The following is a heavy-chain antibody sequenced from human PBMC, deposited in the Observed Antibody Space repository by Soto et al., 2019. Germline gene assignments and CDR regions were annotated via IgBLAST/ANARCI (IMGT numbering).Heavy chain of an antibody. V-gene: IGHV1-2*02. D-gene: IGHD2-2*01. CDR2: LNPKSGGT. Sequence: ASVKVSCKASGFTFSDYYMHWVREATGQGLEWMGWLNPKSGGTTYAQKFQGRLTLSRDTSINTAYMELSRLSIDDTALYYCARERYQVLSDGMDVWGQGTTVTVSS. J-gene: IGHJ6*02. CDR3: ARERYQVLSDGMDV. CDR1: GFTFSDYY.